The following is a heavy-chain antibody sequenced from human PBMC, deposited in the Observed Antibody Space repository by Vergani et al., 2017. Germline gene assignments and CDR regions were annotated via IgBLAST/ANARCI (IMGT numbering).Heavy chain of an antibody. CDR2: IIPIFGTA. CDR1: GYTFTGYY. J-gene: IGHJ3*02. Sequence: QVQLVQSGAEVKKPGASVKVSCKASGYTFTGYYMHWVRQAPGQGLEWMGRIIPIFGTANYAQKFQGRVTITADKSTSTAYMELSSLRSEDTAVYYCARQMYGDYGGMGAFDIWGQGTMVTVSS. D-gene: IGHD4-17*01. V-gene: IGHV1-69*06. CDR3: ARQMYGDYGGMGAFDI.